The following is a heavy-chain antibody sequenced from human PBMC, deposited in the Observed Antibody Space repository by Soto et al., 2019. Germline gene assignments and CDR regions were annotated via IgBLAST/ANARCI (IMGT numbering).Heavy chain of an antibody. J-gene: IGHJ4*02. Sequence: EVQLLESGGGLVQPGGSLRLSCAASGFTFSSYPMSWVRQAPGKGLEWVSIISDRGGNTYYTDSVKGRFTISRDNSKSTLYLQMNSLRVEDTAVYCCAKETLSGGDYDYWGQGTLVTVSS. V-gene: IGHV3-23*01. CDR1: GFTFSSYP. D-gene: IGHD4-17*01. CDR3: AKETLSGGDYDY. CDR2: ISDRGGNT.